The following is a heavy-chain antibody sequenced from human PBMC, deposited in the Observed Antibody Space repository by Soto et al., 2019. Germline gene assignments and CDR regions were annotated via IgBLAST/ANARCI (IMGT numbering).Heavy chain of an antibody. CDR2: IEYNAKNR. D-gene: IGHD2-15*01. CDR3: AREGDDYCSGTRCFTYYGLDV. CDR1: GFTFNSYG. V-gene: IGHV3-33*05. J-gene: IGHJ6*02. Sequence: QVQLVESGGGVVQPGTSLRLSCTASGFTFNSYGIHWVRQAPGKGLEWLALIEYNAKNRFYADSVKGRFSISRDNSRNPAYLQVNGLRDGYTAGYYCAREGDDYCSGTRCFTYYGLDVWGQGTKVIVSS.